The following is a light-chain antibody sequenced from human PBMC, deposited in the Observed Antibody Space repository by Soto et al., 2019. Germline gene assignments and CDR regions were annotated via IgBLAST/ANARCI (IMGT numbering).Light chain of an antibody. CDR3: QQYGSSHT. CDR1: QSVSSSY. V-gene: IGKV3-20*01. J-gene: IGKJ2*01. CDR2: GAS. Sequence: EIVLTQSPGTLSLSPGERATLSCRASQSVSSSYLAWYQQKPGQAPRLLIYGASSRATGLPGRFSGSGSGTDFTLTSSRLGPEASAVSYCQQYGSSHTFGQGTKLEIK.